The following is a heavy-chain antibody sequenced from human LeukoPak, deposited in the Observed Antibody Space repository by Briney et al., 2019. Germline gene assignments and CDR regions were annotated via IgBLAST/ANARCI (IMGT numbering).Heavy chain of an antibody. CDR1: GGTFSIYA. J-gene: IGHJ4*02. Sequence: ASVTVSCKASGGTFSIYAISWVRQAPGQGLEWMGGIIPIFGTANYAQKFQGRVTITADESTSTVYMELSSLRSEDTAVYYCGRGIVGNSYGHYYFDYWGQGTLVTVSS. CDR3: GRGIVGNSYGHYYFDY. CDR2: IIPIFGTA. D-gene: IGHD5-18*01. V-gene: IGHV1-69*13.